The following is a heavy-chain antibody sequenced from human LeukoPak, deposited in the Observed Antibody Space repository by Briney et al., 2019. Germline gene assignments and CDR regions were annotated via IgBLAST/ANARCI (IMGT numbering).Heavy chain of an antibody. D-gene: IGHD5-18*01. J-gene: IGHJ4*02. CDR3: AAETTFRGYSYGFAFDY. Sequence: GRSLRLSCAASGFTFSSYAMHWVRQAPGKGLEWVAVISYDGSNKYYADSVKGRFTISRDNSKNTLYLQMNSLRAEDTAVYYCAAETTFRGYSYGFAFDYWAREPWSPSPQ. CDR2: ISYDGSNK. CDR1: GFTFSSYA. V-gene: IGHV3-30-3*01.